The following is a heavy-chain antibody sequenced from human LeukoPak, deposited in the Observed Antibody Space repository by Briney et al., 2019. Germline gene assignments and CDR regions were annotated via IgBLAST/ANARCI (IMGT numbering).Heavy chain of an antibody. CDR3: ARDLVTVTNGFDI. J-gene: IGHJ3*02. D-gene: IGHD4-17*01. V-gene: IGHV4-59*11. Sequence: PSETLSLTRAVSADSFSSHYWTWIRQSPGTGLEWIGYISYIGSTNYNPSLKSRVTISIDASKNQFSLKLRSVTAADTAVYYCARDLVTVTNGFDIWGQGTMVSVSS. CDR1: ADSFSSHY. CDR2: ISYIGST.